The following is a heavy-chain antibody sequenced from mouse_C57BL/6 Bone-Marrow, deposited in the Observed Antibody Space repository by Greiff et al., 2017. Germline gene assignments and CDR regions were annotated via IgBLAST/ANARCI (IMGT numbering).Heavy chain of an antibody. V-gene: IGHV8-8*01. CDR2: IWWDDDK. J-gene: IGHJ3*01. Sequence: QVTLKVSGPGILQPSQTLSLTCSFSGFSLSTFGMGVGWIRPPSGKGLEWLAHIWWDDDKYYNPALKSRLTISKDTSKNQVFLKIANVDTADTATYYCARTPYDGYSAWFAYWGQGTLVTVSA. D-gene: IGHD2-3*01. CDR1: GFSLSTFGMG. CDR3: ARTPYDGYSAWFAY.